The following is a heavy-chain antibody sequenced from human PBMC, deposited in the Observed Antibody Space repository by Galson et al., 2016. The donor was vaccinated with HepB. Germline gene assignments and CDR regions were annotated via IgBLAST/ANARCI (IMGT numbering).Heavy chain of an antibody. CDR1: GLTFSSYG. Sequence: SLRLSCAASGLTFSSYGMDWVRQAPGKGLELVATISYDGSNKYYADSVKDRFTISRDNSNNRVYLQMNSLRHEDTALYYWARETPGNNPSASGGRGTLVSVSS. D-gene: IGHD4-23*01. CDR3: ARETPGNNPSAS. V-gene: IGHV3-30*03. CDR2: ISYDGSNK. J-gene: IGHJ4*02.